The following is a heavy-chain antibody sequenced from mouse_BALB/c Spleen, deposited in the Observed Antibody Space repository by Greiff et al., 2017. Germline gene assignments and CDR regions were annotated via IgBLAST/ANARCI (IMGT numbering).Heavy chain of an antibody. CDR2: ISYSGST. J-gene: IGHJ1*01. Sequence: EVQLQESGPGLVKPSQSLSLTCTVTGYSITSDYAWNWIRQFPGNKLEWMGYISYSGSTSYNPSLKSRISITRDTSKNQFFLQLNSVTTEDTATYYCARRGYWCFDVWGAGTTVTVSS. V-gene: IGHV3-2*02. CDR3: ARRGYWCFDV. CDR1: GYSITSDYA.